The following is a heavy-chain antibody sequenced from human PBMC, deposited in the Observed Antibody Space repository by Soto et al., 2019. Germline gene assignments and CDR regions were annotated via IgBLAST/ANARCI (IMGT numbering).Heavy chain of an antibody. Sequence: QVQLVESGGGVVQPGRSLRLSCAASGFTFSRYGMHWVRQAPGKGLEWVAVIWYDGSNKYYADSVKGRFTISRDNSKNTLYLQMNSLRAEDTGVYSWARGGYDAEMDYGGQGTLVTVSS. V-gene: IGHV3-33*01. CDR2: IWYDGSNK. D-gene: IGHD5-12*01. CDR1: GFTFSRYG. CDR3: ARGGYDAEMDY. J-gene: IGHJ4*02.